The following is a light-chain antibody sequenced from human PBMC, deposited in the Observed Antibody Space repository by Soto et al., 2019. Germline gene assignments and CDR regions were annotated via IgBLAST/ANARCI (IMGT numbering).Light chain of an antibody. Sequence: DIQMTQSPSSLSASVGDRVTITCRASQGISNYLAWYQQKPGKVPKLLIYAASTLQSGVPSRFSGSGSGTDFTLTISSLQPEDVATYYCQKYNRARWGLTFGGGTKVEIK. CDR2: AAS. CDR3: QKYNRARWGLT. V-gene: IGKV1-27*01. J-gene: IGKJ4*01. CDR1: QGISNY.